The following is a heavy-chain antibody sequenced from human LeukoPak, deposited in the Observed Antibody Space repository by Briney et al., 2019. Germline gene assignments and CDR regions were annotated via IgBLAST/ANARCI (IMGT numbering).Heavy chain of an antibody. CDR3: AKDRGTLLWFGELSPCDWFDP. CDR1: GFTFSSYA. CDR2: ISGSGGST. J-gene: IGHJ5*02. V-gene: IGHV3-23*01. Sequence: GGSLRLSCAASGFTFSSYAMSWVRQAPGKGLEWVSAISGSGGSTYYADSVKGRFTISGDNSKNTLYLQMNSLRAEDTAVYYCAKDRGTLLWFGELSPCDWFDPWGQGTLVTVSS. D-gene: IGHD3-10*01.